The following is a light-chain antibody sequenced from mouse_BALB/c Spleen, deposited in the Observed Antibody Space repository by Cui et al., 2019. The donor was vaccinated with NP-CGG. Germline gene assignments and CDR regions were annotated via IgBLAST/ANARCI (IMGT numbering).Light chain of an antibody. CDR3: ALWYSNHWV. CDR1: TGAITTSNY. V-gene: IGLV1*01. J-gene: IGLJ1*01. Sequence: QAVVTQESALTTSPGETVTLTCRSSTGAITTSNYANWVQEKPDHLVTSLIGSTNNRAPGVPARFSGSLIGDKAALTITGAQTEDEAIYFCALWYSNHWVFGGGTKLTVL. CDR2: STN.